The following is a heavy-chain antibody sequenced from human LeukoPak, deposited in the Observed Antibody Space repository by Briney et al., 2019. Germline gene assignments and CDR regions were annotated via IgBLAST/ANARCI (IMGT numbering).Heavy chain of an antibody. J-gene: IGHJ5*02. V-gene: IGHV4-4*07. Sequence: SETLSLTCTVSGGSISSYYWSWTRQPAGKGLEWIGRIYTSGSTNYNPSLKSRVTMSVDTSKNQFSLKLSSVTAADTAVYYCARCPDLRGSSGRNWFDPWGQGTLVTVSS. CDR1: GGSISSYY. CDR3: ARCPDLRGSSGRNWFDP. CDR2: IYTSGST. D-gene: IGHD3-22*01.